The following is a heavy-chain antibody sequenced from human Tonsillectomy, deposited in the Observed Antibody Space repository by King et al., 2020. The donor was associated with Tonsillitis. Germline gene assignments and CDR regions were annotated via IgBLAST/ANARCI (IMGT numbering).Heavy chain of an antibody. V-gene: IGHV3-11*06. J-gene: IGHJ3*01. Sequence: VQLVESGGGLVKPGGSLRLSCAASGFIFSDYSMTWIRQAPGKGLEWVSYIRSSTGYTNYADSVKGRFTISRDNSKNSLYLQMNSLRAEDTAVYYCARCLVVTTTRDVDVFDFWGQGTMVTVSS. CDR3: ARCLVVTTTRDVDVFDF. CDR1: GFIFSDYS. D-gene: IGHD3-22*01. CDR2: IRSSTGYT.